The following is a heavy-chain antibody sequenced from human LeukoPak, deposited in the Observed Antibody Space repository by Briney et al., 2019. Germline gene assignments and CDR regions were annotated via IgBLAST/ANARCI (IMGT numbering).Heavy chain of an antibody. J-gene: IGHJ4*02. CDR2: ISWNSGSM. CDR3: ARGSTNYYDSSGYYPA. V-gene: IGHV3-9*01. CDR1: GFTFDDYA. Sequence: GGSLRLSCAASGFTFDDYAIHWVRQAPGKGLEWVSGISWNSGSMGYADSVKGRFTISRDNAKNSLYLQMNSLRAEDTAVYYCARGSTNYYDSSGYYPAWGQGTLVTVSS. D-gene: IGHD3-22*01.